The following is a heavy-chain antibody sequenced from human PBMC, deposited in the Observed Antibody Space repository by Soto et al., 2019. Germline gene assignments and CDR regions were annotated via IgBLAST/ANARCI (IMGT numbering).Heavy chain of an antibody. CDR2: IYYSGST. J-gene: IGHJ5*02. D-gene: IGHD3-10*01. CDR3: AREGSGSYYNPNWFDP. CDR1: GGSISSGGYY. V-gene: IGHV4-31*03. Sequence: SETLSLTCTVSGGSISSGGYYWSWIRQHPGKGLEWIGYIYYSGSTYYNPSLKSRVTISVDTSKNQFSLKLSSVTAADTAVYYCAREGSGSYYNPNWFDPWGQGTLVTV.